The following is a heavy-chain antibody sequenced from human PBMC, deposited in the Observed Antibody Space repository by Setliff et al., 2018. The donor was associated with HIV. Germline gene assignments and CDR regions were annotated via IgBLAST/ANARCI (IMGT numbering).Heavy chain of an antibody. D-gene: IGHD6-19*01. V-gene: IGHV3-7*03. CDR3: ARPLEDRSGWFDC. J-gene: IGHJ4*02. CDR2: IDQEGGKT. CDR1: GFTFSSYA. Sequence: GGSLRLSCAASGFTFSSYAMSWVRQAPGKGLEWVANIDQEGGKTYYLGSVKGRFTISRDNAKNSLYLQMSNVTAEDTAVYYCARPLEDRSGWFDCWGQGTLVTVSS.